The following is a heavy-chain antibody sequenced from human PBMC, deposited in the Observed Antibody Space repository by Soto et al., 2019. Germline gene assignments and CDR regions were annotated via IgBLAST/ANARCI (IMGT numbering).Heavy chain of an antibody. D-gene: IGHD6-13*01. Sequence: ESVGGLVKPGGSLRLSCAASGFTFSSYSMNWVRQAPGKGLEWVSSISSSSSYIYYADSVKGRFTISRDNAKNSLYLQMNSLRAEDTAVYYCARMMSSSWYGGHYYYGMDVWGQGTTVTVSS. CDR2: ISSSSSYI. V-gene: IGHV3-21*01. J-gene: IGHJ6*02. CDR1: GFTFSSYS. CDR3: ARMMSSSWYGGHYYYGMDV.